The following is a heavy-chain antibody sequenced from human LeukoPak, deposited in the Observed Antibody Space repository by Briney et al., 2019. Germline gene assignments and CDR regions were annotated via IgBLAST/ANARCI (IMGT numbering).Heavy chain of an antibody. Sequence: ASVKVSCKPSGYTFTDYYMHWVRQAPGQGLEWMGWINPNSGGTNYAQKFQGRVTMTRDTSISTAYTEMSRLTSDDTAVYYCARGAVRVVGYFDYWGQGTLVTVSS. CDR1: GYTFTDYY. CDR2: INPNSGGT. D-gene: IGHD1-26*01. CDR3: ARGAVRVVGYFDY. J-gene: IGHJ4*02. V-gene: IGHV1-2*02.